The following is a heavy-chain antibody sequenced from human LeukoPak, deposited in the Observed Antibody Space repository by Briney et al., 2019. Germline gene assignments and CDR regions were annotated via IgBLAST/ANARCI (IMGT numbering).Heavy chain of an antibody. CDR3: ARGRYNWNYDWFDP. CDR1: GGSFSGYY. Sequence: SETLSLTCAVHGGSFSGYYWSWIRQPPGKGLEWIGEINRSGSTNYNPSLKSRVTISVDTSKNQFSLKLSSVTAADTAVYYCARGRYNWNYDWFDPWGQGTLVTVSS. CDR2: INRSGST. J-gene: IGHJ5*02. V-gene: IGHV4-34*01. D-gene: IGHD1-7*01.